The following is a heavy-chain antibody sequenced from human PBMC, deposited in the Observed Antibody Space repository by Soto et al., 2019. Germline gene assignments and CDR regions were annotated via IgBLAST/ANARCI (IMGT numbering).Heavy chain of an antibody. J-gene: IGHJ4*01. CDR2: ILSEANGGTI. V-gene: IGHV3-15*07. CDR3: ATETVYYAGSTYQSPFDF. CDR1: GFAFSNAW. Sequence: GGSLRLSCAASGFAFSNAWMNWVRQAPGKGLEWVGRILSEANGGTIEYAAPVKGRFTISRDDSKNTLYLHLSTLKTEDTAVYCCATETVYYAGSTYQSPFDFWGHGTLVTVSS. D-gene: IGHD3-9*01.